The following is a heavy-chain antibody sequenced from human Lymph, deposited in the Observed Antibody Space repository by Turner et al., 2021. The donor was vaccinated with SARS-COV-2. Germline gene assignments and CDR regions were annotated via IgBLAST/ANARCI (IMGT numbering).Heavy chain of an antibody. Sequence: EVQLLESVGDLVQPGGSLSLSCAASGFTFSNYAMSWVRQAQGKGLEWVSDISGSGARTYYADSVKGRFTISRDNYKNTLFLQMNSLRADDKAIYYCAKSPLREDYFDYWGQGTLVTVSS. V-gene: IGHV3-23*01. CDR1: GFTFSNYA. CDR3: AKSPLREDYFDY. CDR2: ISGSGART. J-gene: IGHJ4*02.